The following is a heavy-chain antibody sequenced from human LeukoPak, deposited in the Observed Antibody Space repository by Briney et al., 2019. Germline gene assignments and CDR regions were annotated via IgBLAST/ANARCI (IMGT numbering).Heavy chain of an antibody. V-gene: IGHV5-51*01. CDR3: ARRARSEYYFDY. CDR2: IYPGDSDT. J-gene: IGHJ4*02. CDR1: GYTFTSYW. Sequence: GESLKISGKRSGYTFTSYWSGWLRQMPGKGLEGIGIIYPGDSDTRHSPSFQGPVTISADKSISTAYLQWSSLKASDTAMYYCARRARSEYYFDYWGQGTLVTVSS. D-gene: IGHD6-6*01.